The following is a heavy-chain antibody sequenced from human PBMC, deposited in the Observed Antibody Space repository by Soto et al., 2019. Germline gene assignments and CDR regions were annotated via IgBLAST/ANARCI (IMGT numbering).Heavy chain of an antibody. CDR3: VRESTRSLPLDY. V-gene: IGHV3-21*01. CDR1: GFTFSSYA. D-gene: IGHD1-1*01. Sequence: TGGSLRLSCAASGFTFSSYAMSWVPQAPGKGLEWVSSISSSGSDTFHADSVKGRFTISRDNAKNSLFLQMNSLRVEDSAVYYCVRESTRSLPLDYWGQGTLVTVSS. CDR2: ISSSGSDT. J-gene: IGHJ4*02.